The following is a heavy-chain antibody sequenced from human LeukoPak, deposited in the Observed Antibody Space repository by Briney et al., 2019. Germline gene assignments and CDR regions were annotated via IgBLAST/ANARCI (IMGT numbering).Heavy chain of an antibody. CDR1: GGSISGYY. Sequence: SETLSLTCSVSGGSISGYYWSWIRQPAGKGLEWIGRIYSSGGTNYNPSLKSRVTMSVDTSKKRFSLKLSSVTAADTALYYCARDYDYWGQGTLVTVSS. V-gene: IGHV4-4*07. J-gene: IGHJ4*02. CDR2: IYSSGGT. CDR3: ARDYDY.